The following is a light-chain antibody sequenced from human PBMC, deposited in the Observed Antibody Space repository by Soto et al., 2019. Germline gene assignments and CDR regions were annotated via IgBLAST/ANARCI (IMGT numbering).Light chain of an antibody. V-gene: IGKV3-20*01. CDR2: GAA. J-gene: IGKJ5*01. Sequence: EIVLTQSPGTLSLSPGEGATLSCGASQSVSSSYLAWYQQKPGQAPRLLIYGAASRATGIPDRFSGSGSGTDFTLTISSLEPEDFALYYCQYYGSSHSNTFGQGTRLEIK. CDR1: QSVSSSY. CDR3: QYYGSSHSNT.